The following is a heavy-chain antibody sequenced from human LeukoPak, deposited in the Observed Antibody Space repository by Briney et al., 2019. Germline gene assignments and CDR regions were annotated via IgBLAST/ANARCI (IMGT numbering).Heavy chain of an antibody. J-gene: IGHJ4*02. V-gene: IGHV4-34*01. Sequence: SETLSLTCAVYGGSFSGYYWSWIRQPPGKGLEWIGEINHSGSTNYNPSLKSRVTTSVDTSKNQFSLKLSSVTAADTAVYYCARGEYDISFDYWGQGTLVTASS. CDR2: INHSGST. CDR1: GGSFSGYY. D-gene: IGHD3-9*01. CDR3: ARGEYDISFDY.